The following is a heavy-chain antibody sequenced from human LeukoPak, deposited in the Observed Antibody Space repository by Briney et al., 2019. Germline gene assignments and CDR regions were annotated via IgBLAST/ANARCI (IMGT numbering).Heavy chain of an antibody. CDR1: GYTFTSYY. V-gene: IGHV1-46*01. Sequence: GASVTVSCTASGYTFTSYYMHWVRQAPGQGLEWMGIINPSGGSTSYAQKFQGRVTMTRDTSTSTVYMELSSLRSEDTAVYYCARDLCHILAGYFTPLNCPFDPWGQGTLVTVSS. CDR3: ARDLCHILAGYFTPLNCPFDP. D-gene: IGHD3-9*01. CDR2: INPSGGST. J-gene: IGHJ5*02.